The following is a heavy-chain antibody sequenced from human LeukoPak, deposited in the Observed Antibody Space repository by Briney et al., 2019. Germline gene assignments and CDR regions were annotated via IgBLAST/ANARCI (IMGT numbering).Heavy chain of an antibody. D-gene: IGHD5-18*01. CDR1: GGTFSSYA. V-gene: IGHV1-69*13. CDR2: IIPIFGTA. J-gene: IGHJ4*02. Sequence: GASVKVSCKASGGTFSSYAISWVRQAPGQGLEWMGGIIPIFGTANYAQKFQGRVTITADESTSTAYMKLSSLRSEDTAVYYCAREIGPRQLHLWGSAFDYWGQGTLVTVSS. CDR3: AREIGPRQLHLWGSAFDY.